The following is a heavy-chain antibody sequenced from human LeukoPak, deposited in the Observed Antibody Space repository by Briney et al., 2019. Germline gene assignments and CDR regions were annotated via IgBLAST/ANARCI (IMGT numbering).Heavy chain of an antibody. V-gene: IGHV4-59*08. D-gene: IGHD6-19*01. Sequence: TSGTLSLTCTVSGGSISSYYWSWIRQPPGKGLEWIGYIYYSGSTNYNPSLKSRVTISVDTSKNQFSLKLSSVTAADTAVYYCARKRSSGFDYWGQGTLVTVSS. CDR3: ARKRSSGFDY. CDR1: GGSISSYY. CDR2: IYYSGST. J-gene: IGHJ4*02.